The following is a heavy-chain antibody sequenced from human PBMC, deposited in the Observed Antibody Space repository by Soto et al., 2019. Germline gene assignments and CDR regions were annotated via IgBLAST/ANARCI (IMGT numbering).Heavy chain of an antibody. CDR3: ALIIPSSSWYDTRYGMDV. V-gene: IGHV3-23*01. CDR1: GFIFSSYA. J-gene: IGHJ6*02. D-gene: IGHD6-13*01. CDR2: ISGSGGST. Sequence: GESLKISCAASGFIFSSYAMSWVRQAPGKGLEWVSAISGSGGSTYYADSVKGRFTISRDNSKNTLYLQMNSLRAEDTAVYYCALIIPSSSWYDTRYGMDVWGQGTTVTVSS.